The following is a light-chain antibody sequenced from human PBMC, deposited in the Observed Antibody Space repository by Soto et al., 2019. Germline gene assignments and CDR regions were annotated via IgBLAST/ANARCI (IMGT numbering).Light chain of an antibody. Sequence: QSALTQSASVSGSPGQSITISCSGTSSDVGAYNYVSWYQQHPGKAPKLMIYDVTNRPPGVSNRFSGSKSGNTASLTISGLQAEDEADYYCGSYTSSTTLVFGGGTKLTVL. CDR1: SSDVGAYNY. J-gene: IGLJ2*01. CDR2: DVT. CDR3: GSYTSSTTLV. V-gene: IGLV2-14*03.